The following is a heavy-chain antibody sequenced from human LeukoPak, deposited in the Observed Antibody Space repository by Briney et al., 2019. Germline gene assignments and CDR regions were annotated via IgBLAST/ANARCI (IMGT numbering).Heavy chain of an antibody. CDR3: ARGVLRFLFFM. Sequence: SEPLSLTCAVYGGSFSGYYCSWIRQPPGKGLEWIGEINHSGSTNYNPSLKSRVTISVDTSKNQFSLKLSSVTPADTAVYYCARGVLRFLFFMWGQGTMVTVSS. D-gene: IGHD3-3*01. CDR1: GGSFSGYY. J-gene: IGHJ3*01. V-gene: IGHV4-34*01. CDR2: INHSGST.